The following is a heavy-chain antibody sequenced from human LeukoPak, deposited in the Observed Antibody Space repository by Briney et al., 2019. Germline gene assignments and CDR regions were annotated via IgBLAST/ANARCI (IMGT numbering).Heavy chain of an antibody. CDR2: ISYDGSNK. Sequence: PGRSLRFPCAASGFTFSSYAMHWVRQAPGKGLEWVAVISYDGSNKYYADSVKGRFTISRDNSKNMLYLQMNSLRAEDTAVYYCARGPSTWYSSSWSSSDYWGEGSLVTVSS. J-gene: IGHJ4*02. CDR3: ARGPSTWYSSSWSSSDY. CDR1: GFTFSSYA. V-gene: IGHV3-30-3*01. D-gene: IGHD6-13*01.